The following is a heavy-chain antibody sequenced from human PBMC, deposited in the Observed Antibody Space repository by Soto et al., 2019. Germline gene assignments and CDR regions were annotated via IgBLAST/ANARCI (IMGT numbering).Heavy chain of an antibody. J-gene: IGHJ4*02. CDR2: IYPGDSDT. CDR1: GYSFVSYW. Sequence: LRLSCKGSGYSFVSYWIAWVRQMPGKGLEWMGSIYPGDSDTTYSPSIQGQVTISADKSSTTVYLRWNTLKASDTAMYYCARTVREQWLADYWGRGTLVTVSS. D-gene: IGHD6-19*01. CDR3: ARTVREQWLADY. V-gene: IGHV5-51*01.